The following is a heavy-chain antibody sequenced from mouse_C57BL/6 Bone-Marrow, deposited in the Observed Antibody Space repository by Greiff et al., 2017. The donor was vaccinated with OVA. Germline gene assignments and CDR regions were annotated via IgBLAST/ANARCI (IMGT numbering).Heavy chain of an antibody. J-gene: IGHJ2*01. V-gene: IGHV1-76*01. Sequence: QVQLQQSGPELVRPGASVKLSCKASGYTFTDYYINWVKQRPGQGLEWIARIYPGSGNTYYNEKFKGKATLTAEKSSSTAYMQLSSLTSEDSAVYFCARGEYYDFDYWGQGTTLTVSS. CDR2: IYPGSGNT. CDR3: ARGEYYDFDY. CDR1: GYTFTDYY. D-gene: IGHD1-1*01.